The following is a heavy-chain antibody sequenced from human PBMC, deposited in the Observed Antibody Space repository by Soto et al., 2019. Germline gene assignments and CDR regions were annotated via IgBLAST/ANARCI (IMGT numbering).Heavy chain of an antibody. V-gene: IGHV3-23*01. CDR3: ANVKAAATYYYYGMDV. Sequence: GGSLRLSCAASGFTFSSYAMSWVRQAPGKGLEWVTAISGSGGSTYYADSVKGRFTISRDNSKNTLYLQMNSLRAEDTAVYHSANVKAAATYYYYGMDVWGQGTTVTVSS. J-gene: IGHJ6*02. CDR1: GFTFSSYA. CDR2: ISGSGGST. D-gene: IGHD6-13*01.